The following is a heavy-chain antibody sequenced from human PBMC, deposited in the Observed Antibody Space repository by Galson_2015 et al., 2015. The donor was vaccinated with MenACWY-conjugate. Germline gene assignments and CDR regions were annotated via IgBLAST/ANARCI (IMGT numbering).Heavy chain of an antibody. Sequence: SVKVSCKASGYTFTNYAINWVRQAPGQGLEWVGIIKPYGGSTTYAQKFQGRVTMTRDTSTSTVYMELSSLRSENTAVYYCARGRGSCYYGMDVWGQGTTVTVSS. D-gene: IGHD1-26*01. CDR3: ARGRGSCYYGMDV. CDR2: IKPYGGST. J-gene: IGHJ6*02. V-gene: IGHV1-46*01. CDR1: GYTFTNYA.